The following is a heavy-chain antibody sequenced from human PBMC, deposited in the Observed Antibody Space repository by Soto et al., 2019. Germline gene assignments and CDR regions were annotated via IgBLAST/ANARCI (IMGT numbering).Heavy chain of an antibody. CDR1: GFTFSSYA. Sequence: QVQLVESGGGVVQPGRSLRLSCAASGFTFSSYAMHWFRQAPGKGLEWVAVISYDGSNKYYADSVKGRFTISRDNTKNTLYLQMNSLRAEDTAVYYCARGNRGEGLDGYWGQGTLVTVSS. D-gene: IGHD3-16*01. CDR2: ISYDGSNK. V-gene: IGHV3-30-3*01. CDR3: ARGNRGEGLDGY. J-gene: IGHJ4*02.